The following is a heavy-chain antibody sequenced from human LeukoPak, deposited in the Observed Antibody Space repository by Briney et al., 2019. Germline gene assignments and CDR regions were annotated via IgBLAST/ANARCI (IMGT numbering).Heavy chain of an antibody. V-gene: IGHV3-20*04. D-gene: IGHD3-22*01. CDR1: GFSFSSYE. J-gene: IGHJ4*02. Sequence: GGSLRLSCAASGFSFSSYEMNWVRQAPGKGLEWVSGINWNGGRTGYADSVKGRFTISRDNAKNSLYLQMNSLRAEDTAFYYCARNFGGGDSSGPYYWGQGTLVTVSS. CDR3: ARNFGGGDSSGPYY. CDR2: INWNGGRT.